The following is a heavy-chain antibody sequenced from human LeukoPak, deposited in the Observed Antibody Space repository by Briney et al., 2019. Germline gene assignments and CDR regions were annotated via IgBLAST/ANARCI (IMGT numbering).Heavy chain of an antibody. CDR2: INHSGST. CDR1: GGSFSGYY. J-gene: IGHJ4*02. V-gene: IGHV4-34*01. D-gene: IGHD1-26*01. Sequence: PSETLSLTCAVYGGSFSGYYWSWIRQPPGRGLEWIGEINHSGSTNYNPSLKSRVTMSVDTSKNQFSLKLSPVTAADTAVYYCARLSGSQATPYWGQGTLVTVSS. CDR3: ARLSGSQATPY.